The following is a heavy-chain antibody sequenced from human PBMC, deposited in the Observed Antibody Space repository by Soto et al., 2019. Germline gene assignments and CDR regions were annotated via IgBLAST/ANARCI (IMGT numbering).Heavy chain of an antibody. CDR3: ARDREEGHYYGMDV. V-gene: IGHV4-61*01. J-gene: IGHJ6*02. Sequence: PSETLSLTCTVSGGSVSSGFYYWSWIRQPPGKGLEWIGYIYNSGSTNYNPSLKSRVTISVDTSKNQFSLKLSSVTAADTAVYCCARDREEGHYYGMDVWGQGTTVTVSS. CDR2: IYNSGST. CDR1: GGSVSSGFYY.